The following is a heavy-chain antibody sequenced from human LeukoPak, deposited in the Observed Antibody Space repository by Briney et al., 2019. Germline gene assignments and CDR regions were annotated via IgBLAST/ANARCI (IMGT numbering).Heavy chain of an antibody. CDR2: ISPTGSTT. Sequence: GGSLRLSCTASGFSFSGHWMHWARQLPGKGLVWVSRISPTGSTTSYADSVKGRFTVSRDNAKNSLYLQMNSLRGEDAALYYCAVLHYYAMDVWGQGTTVTVSS. V-gene: IGHV3-74*01. D-gene: IGHD2-8*01. J-gene: IGHJ6*02. CDR1: GFSFSGHW. CDR3: AVLHYYAMDV.